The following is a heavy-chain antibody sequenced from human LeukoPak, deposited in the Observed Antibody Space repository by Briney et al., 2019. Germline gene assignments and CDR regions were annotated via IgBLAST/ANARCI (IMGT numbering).Heavy chain of an antibody. CDR1: GFTFSSYA. D-gene: IGHD3-3*01. CDR3: AKASIFGDTKYFQH. Sequence: GGSLRLSCAASGFTFSSYAMSWVRQAPGKGLEWVSGVSSSGGSTYYTDSVKGRFTISRDNSKNTLYLQMNSLRAEDTAVYYCAKASIFGDTKYFQHWGQGTLVTVSS. J-gene: IGHJ1*01. CDR2: VSSSGGST. V-gene: IGHV3-23*01.